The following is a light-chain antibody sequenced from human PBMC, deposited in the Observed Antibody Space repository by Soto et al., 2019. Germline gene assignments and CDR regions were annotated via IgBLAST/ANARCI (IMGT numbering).Light chain of an antibody. Sequence: DIQMTQSPSSLSASVGDRVTITCQASQDISNYLNGYQQKPGKDPKLLIYDASNLETGVPSRFIGSGSGTDFTFTISSLQTEDIATYYCQQYDNLPRTFGQGTKVEIK. CDR3: QQYDNLPRT. V-gene: IGKV1-33*01. CDR1: QDISNY. CDR2: DAS. J-gene: IGKJ1*01.